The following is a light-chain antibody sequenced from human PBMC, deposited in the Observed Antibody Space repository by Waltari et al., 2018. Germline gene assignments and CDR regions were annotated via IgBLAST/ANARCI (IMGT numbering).Light chain of an antibody. CDR1: RNVGTS. J-gene: IGKJ2*01. Sequence: EVVLTQSPVTLSVSPGERATLTCTASRNVGTSLAWYQQKPGQAPRLLIYDTSTRATGFPARFSGSGSGTEFTLTISSLQSEDFGVYYCQQYNYWPPAYTFGQGTKLEIK. V-gene: IGKV3-15*01. CDR2: DTS. CDR3: QQYNYWPPAYT.